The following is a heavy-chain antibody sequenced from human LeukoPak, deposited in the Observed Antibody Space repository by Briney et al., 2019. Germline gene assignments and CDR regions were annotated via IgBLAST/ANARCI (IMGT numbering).Heavy chain of an antibody. V-gene: IGHV4-34*01. J-gene: IGHJ4*02. D-gene: IGHD3-16*02. CDR2: INHSGST. CDR3: ARVRPRRQITFGGVIVIRGSDY. CDR1: GGSFSGYY. Sequence: PSETLSLTCAVYGGSFSGYYWSWIRQPPGKGLEWIGEINHSGSTNYNPSLKSRVTISVDTSKDKFSLKLSSVTAADTAVYYCARVRPRRQITFGGVIVIRGSDYWGQGTLVTVSS.